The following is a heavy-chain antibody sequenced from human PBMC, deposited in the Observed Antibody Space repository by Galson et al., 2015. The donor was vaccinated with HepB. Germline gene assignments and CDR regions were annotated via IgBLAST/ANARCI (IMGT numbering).Heavy chain of an antibody. J-gene: IGHJ4*02. Sequence: SLRLSCAASGFTFSSYGMHWVRQAPGKGLEWVAVISYDGSNKYYADSVKGRFTISRDNSESTLYLQMNSLRAEDTAVYYCAKDRPSRYSGSYFDYWGQGTLVTVSS. D-gene: IGHD1-26*01. CDR3: AKDRPSRYSGSYFDY. CDR2: ISYDGSNK. CDR1: GFTFSSYG. V-gene: IGHV3-30*18.